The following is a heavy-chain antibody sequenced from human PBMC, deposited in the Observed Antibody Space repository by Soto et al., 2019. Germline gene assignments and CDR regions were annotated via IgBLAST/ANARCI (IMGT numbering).Heavy chain of an antibody. D-gene: IGHD5-18*01. CDR2: IYYSGST. Sequence: SETLSLTCTVSGGSISSSSYYWGWIRQPPGKGLEWIGSIYYSGSTNYNPSLKSRVTISVDTSKNQFSLKLSSVTAADTAVYYCARGHGADTAMVKWESYYYYYYGMDVWGQGTTVTVSS. V-gene: IGHV4-39*07. CDR3: ARGHGADTAMVKWESYYYYYYGMDV. CDR1: GGSISSSSYY. J-gene: IGHJ6*02.